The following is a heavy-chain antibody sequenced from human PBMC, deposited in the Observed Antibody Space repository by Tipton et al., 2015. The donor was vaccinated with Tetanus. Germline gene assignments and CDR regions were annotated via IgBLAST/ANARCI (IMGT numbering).Heavy chain of an antibody. V-gene: IGHV1-8*01. CDR2: MNPASGNT. J-gene: IGHJ6*02. D-gene: IGHD4-17*01. CDR3: ARTLRGTTRVGFQSLSYYRMDV. CDR1: GYTFTSYD. Sequence: QLVQSGAEVKKPGASVRVSCKASGYTFTSYDINWVRQATGQGLEWMGWMNPASGNTGYAQKFQGRVTMTRDTSMSTAFMEVTRLGSEDTAIYYCARTLRGTTRVGFQSLSYYRMDVWGQGTTVTVSS.